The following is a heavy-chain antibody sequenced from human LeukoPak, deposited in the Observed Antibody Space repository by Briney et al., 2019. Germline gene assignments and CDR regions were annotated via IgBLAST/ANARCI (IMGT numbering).Heavy chain of an antibody. CDR2: INHSGST. Sequence: SETLSLTCAVYGGSFSGYYWSWIRQPPGKGLEWIGEINHSGSTNYNPSLKSRVTISVDTSKNQFSLKLSSVTAADTAVYYCARGRAYYYGSGTYPLFDYWGQGTLVTVSS. CDR3: ARGRAYYYGSGTYPLFDY. J-gene: IGHJ4*02. CDR1: GGSFSGYY. D-gene: IGHD3-10*01. V-gene: IGHV4-34*01.